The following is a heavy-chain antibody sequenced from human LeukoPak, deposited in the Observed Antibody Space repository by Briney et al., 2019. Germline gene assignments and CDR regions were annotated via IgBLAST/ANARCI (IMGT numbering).Heavy chain of an antibody. D-gene: IGHD1-26*01. V-gene: IGHV1-2*06. J-gene: IGHJ4*02. CDR2: INPNSGGT. Sequence: GASVKVSCKASGYTFTGYYMHWVRQAPGQGLEWVGRINPNSGGTNYAQKFQGRVTMTGDTSISTAYMELSRLRSDDTAVYYCARYITVGATYQHFDYWGQGTLVTVSS. CDR3: ARYITVGATYQHFDY. CDR1: GYTFTGYY.